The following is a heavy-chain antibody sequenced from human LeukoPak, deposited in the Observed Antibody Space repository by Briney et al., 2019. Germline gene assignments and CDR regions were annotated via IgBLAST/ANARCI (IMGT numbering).Heavy chain of an antibody. J-gene: IGHJ5*02. V-gene: IGHV3-30*04. CDR1: GFTFSSYA. D-gene: IGHD6-6*01. CDR3: ARDGEYSSSSSWFDP. Sequence: PGGSLRLSCAASGFTFSSYAMHWVRQAPGKGLEWVAVISYDGSNKYYADSVKGRFTISRDNSKNTLYLQMNSLRAEDTAVYYCARDGEYSSSSSWFDPWGQGTLVTVSS. CDR2: ISYDGSNK.